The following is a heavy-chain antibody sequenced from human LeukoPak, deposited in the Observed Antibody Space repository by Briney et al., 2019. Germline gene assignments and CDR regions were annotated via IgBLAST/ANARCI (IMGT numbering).Heavy chain of an antibody. V-gene: IGHV3-64*01. CDR1: GFTFSSYA. CDR3: ARVSRNTVTPSYYYYGMDV. CDR2: ISSNGGST. J-gene: IGHJ6*02. Sequence: GGSLRLSCAASGFTFSSYAMHWVRQAPGKGLEYVSAISSNGGSTYYANSVKGRFTISRDNSKNTLYLQMGSLRSDDTAVYYCARVSRNTVTPSYYYYGMDVWGQGTTVTVSS. D-gene: IGHD4-17*01.